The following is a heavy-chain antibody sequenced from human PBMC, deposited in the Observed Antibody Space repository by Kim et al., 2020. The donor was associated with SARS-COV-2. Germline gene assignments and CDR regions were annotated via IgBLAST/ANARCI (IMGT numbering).Heavy chain of an antibody. CDR3: AREGLVGARSLAAFDI. D-gene: IGHD1-26*01. Sequence: SVKVSCKASGGTFSSYAISWVRQAPGQGLEWMGGIIPIFGTANYAQKFQGRVTITADESTSTAYMELSSLRSEDTAVYYCAREGLVGARSLAAFDIWGQGTMVTVSS. V-gene: IGHV1-69*13. CDR2: IIPIFGTA. CDR1: GGTFSSYA. J-gene: IGHJ3*02.